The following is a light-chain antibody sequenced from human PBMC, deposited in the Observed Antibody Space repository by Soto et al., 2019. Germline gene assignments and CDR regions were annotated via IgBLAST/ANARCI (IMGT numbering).Light chain of an antibody. CDR3: RKYNSAPLT. CDR1: QGIAPY. Sequence: DVQMTHSPSSLSAFVGDRVTITCRASQGIAPYLAWFQQKPGKVPKLLIYATSTLQSGVPSRFSGSGSGTDFTLTITSLQPEDVATYYCRKYNSAPLTFGGGTKVDIK. CDR2: ATS. V-gene: IGKV1-27*01. J-gene: IGKJ4*01.